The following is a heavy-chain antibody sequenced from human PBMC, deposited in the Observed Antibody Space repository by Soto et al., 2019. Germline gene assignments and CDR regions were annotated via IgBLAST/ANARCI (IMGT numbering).Heavy chain of an antibody. V-gene: IGHV1-8*02. D-gene: IGHD3-3*01. CDR1: GYTFTSSG. J-gene: IGHJ6*03. CDR3: ARVISEWYYYYYYMDV. Sequence: ASVKVSCKTSGYTFTSSGISWVRQAPGQGPEWMGWISAYSGNADYAQKFQGRVTMTRNTSISTAYMELSSLRSEDTAVYYCARVISEWYYYYYYMDVWGKGTTVTVSS. CDR2: ISAYSGNA.